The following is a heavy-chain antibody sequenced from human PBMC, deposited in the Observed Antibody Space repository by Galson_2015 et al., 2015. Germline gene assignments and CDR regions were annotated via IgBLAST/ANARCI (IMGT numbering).Heavy chain of an antibody. D-gene: IGHD1-14*01. Sequence: SLRLSCAASGVSFSNYAMSWVRQAPGKGLEWVSSISGSGGSTYYAVSVKGRFTISRDKSKNTLYLQMNSLRAEDTAVYYCAKDRAAGSPYYFASWGQGTLVTVSS. CDR3: AKDRAAGSPYYFAS. CDR2: ISGSGGST. V-gene: IGHV3-23*01. CDR1: GVSFSNYA. J-gene: IGHJ4*02.